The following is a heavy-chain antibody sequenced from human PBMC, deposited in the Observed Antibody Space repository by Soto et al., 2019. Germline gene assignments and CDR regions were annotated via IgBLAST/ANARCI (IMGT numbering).Heavy chain of an antibody. D-gene: IGHD1-20*01. CDR1: GGSISSGGYY. V-gene: IGHV4-31*01. Sequence: QVQLQESGPGLVKPSQTLSLTCTVSGGSISSGGYYWSWIRQHPGKGLEWIGYIYYSGSTYYNPSIKSLVTISVDTAKNQSSRKLSSVTAADTAVYYCARVGGINWFDPWGQGTLVTVSS. J-gene: IGHJ5*02. CDR3: ARVGGINWFDP. CDR2: IYYSGST.